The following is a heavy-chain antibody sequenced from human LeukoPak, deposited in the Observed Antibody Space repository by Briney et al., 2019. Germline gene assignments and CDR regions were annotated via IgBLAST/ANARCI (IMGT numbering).Heavy chain of an antibody. J-gene: IGHJ3*02. Sequence: SETLSLTCTVSGGSISSYYWSWIRQPPGKGLEWIGYIYYSGSTYYNPSLKSRVTISVDTSKNQFSLKLSSVTAADTAVYYCARDTATISLAAFDIWGQGTMVTVSS. CDR1: GGSISSYY. V-gene: IGHV4-59*12. CDR2: IYYSGST. CDR3: ARDTATISLAAFDI. D-gene: IGHD5-12*01.